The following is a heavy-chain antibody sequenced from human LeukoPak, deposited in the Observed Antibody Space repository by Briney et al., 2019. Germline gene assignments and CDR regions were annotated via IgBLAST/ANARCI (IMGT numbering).Heavy chain of an antibody. CDR2: FDPEDGET. Sequence: ASVKVSCKVSGYTLTELSMHWVRQAPGKGLEWMGGFDPEDGETIYAQKFQGRVTMAEDTSTDTAYMELSSLRSEDTAVYYCVSGSYLNFDYWGQGTLVTVSS. D-gene: IGHD3-10*01. J-gene: IGHJ4*02. V-gene: IGHV1-24*01. CDR1: GYTLTELS. CDR3: VSGSYLNFDY.